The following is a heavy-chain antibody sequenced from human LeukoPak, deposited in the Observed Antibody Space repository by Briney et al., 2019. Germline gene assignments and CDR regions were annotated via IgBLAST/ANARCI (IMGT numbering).Heavy chain of an antibody. CDR2: IYYSGST. CDR3: ARGDVVVPLDY. D-gene: IGHD2-2*01. Sequence: SETLSLTCAVYGGSFSGYYWNWIRQPPGKGLEWIGYIYYSGSTNYNPSLKSRVTISVDTSKNQFSLKLSSVTAADTAVYYCARGDVVVPLDYWGQGTLVTVSS. J-gene: IGHJ4*02. CDR1: GGSFSGYY. V-gene: IGHV4-59*01.